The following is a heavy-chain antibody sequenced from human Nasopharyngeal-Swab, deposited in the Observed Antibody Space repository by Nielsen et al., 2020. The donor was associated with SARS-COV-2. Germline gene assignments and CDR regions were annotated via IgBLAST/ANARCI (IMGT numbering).Heavy chain of an antibody. CDR1: GYSFTSYW. Sequence: KVSCKGSGYSFTSYWLGWARQMPGKGLQWMGRIDPSDSYTYYSPSFQGHVTISADKSISTAYVQWSSLKASDTAMYYCARRPPYKWNPFDYWGQGTLVTVSS. V-gene: IGHV5-10-1*01. D-gene: IGHD1-20*01. J-gene: IGHJ4*02. CDR2: IDPSDSYT. CDR3: ARRPPYKWNPFDY.